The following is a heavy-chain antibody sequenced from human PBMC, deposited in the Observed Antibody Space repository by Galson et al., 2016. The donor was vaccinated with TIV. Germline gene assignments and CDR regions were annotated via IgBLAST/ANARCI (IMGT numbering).Heavy chain of an antibody. CDR1: GFSLYTRGVG. CDR2: FYWDGEE. V-gene: IGHV2-5*02. D-gene: IGHD5/OR15-5a*01. CDR3: ARRGEASSTCFFDL. J-gene: IGHJ4*02. Sequence: PALVKPTQTLTLTCTFSGFSLYTRGVGVGWIRQPPGKALEWLALFYWDGEERYSPSLRGRVTISTDTSGNEVVLKMTNMDPVDTGTYFCARRGEASSTCFFDLWGQGSLVTVSS.